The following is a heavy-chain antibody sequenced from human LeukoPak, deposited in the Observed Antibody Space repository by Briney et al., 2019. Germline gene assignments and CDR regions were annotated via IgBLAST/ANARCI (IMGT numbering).Heavy chain of an antibody. CDR2: IYSGGST. CDR1: GFTVSSNY. Sequence: GGSLRLSCAASGFTVSSNYMRWVRQAPGKGLEWVSVIYSGGSTYYADSVKGRFTISRDNSKNTLYLQMNSLRAEDTAVYYCAKDLHRWLQLLYYWGQGTLVTVSS. D-gene: IGHD5-24*01. J-gene: IGHJ4*02. CDR3: AKDLHRWLQLLYY. V-gene: IGHV3-53*05.